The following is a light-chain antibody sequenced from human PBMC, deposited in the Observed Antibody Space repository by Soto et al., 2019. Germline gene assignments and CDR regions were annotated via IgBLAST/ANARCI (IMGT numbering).Light chain of an antibody. CDR3: AAWDDSLNGYV. J-gene: IGLJ1*01. CDR2: EAT. Sequence: QSALTQPASVSGSPGQSITISCTGISSDFGSSNLVSWHQQYPGEAPKLMIYEATKRPSGVSNRFSASKSGNTASLTISGLQAEDEADYYCAAWDDSLNGYVFGTGTKVTVL. CDR1: SSDFGSSNL. V-gene: IGLV2-23*01.